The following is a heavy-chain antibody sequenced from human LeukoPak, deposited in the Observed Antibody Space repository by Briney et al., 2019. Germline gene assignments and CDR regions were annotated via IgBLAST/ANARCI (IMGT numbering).Heavy chain of an antibody. CDR1: GYTFTSYG. J-gene: IGHJ3*02. CDR2: ISAYNGNT. Sequence: ASVKVSCKASGYTFTSYGISWVRQAPGQGLEWMGWISAYNGNTNYAQKLQGRVTMTTDTSTSTAYMELRSLRSDDTAVYYCARGGGYSGSRIIDAFDIWGQGTMVTVSS. CDR3: ARGGGYSGSRIIDAFDI. D-gene: IGHD1-26*01. V-gene: IGHV1-18*01.